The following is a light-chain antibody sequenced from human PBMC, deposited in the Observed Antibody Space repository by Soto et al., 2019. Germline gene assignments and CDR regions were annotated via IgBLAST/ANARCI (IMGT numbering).Light chain of an antibody. Sequence: QSVLTQPPSVSAAPWQKVPISCSGSSSNIGNNYVSWYQQLPGTAPKLLIYDNNKRPSGIPDRFSGSKSGTSATLGITGLQTGDEADYYCGTWDSSLSAYVFGTGTKVTVL. V-gene: IGLV1-51*01. CDR3: GTWDSSLSAYV. CDR1: SSNIGNNY. CDR2: DNN. J-gene: IGLJ1*01.